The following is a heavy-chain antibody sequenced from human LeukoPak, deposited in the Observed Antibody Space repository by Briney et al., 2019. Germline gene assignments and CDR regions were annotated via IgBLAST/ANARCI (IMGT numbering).Heavy chain of an antibody. CDR2: FYHSGST. V-gene: IGHV4-30-2*01. D-gene: IGHD6-13*01. CDR1: GGSVTSGAYS. CDR3: ASVPAAAHRGYFDF. J-gene: IGHJ4*02. Sequence: PSGTLSLTCAVSGGSVTSGAYSWTWIRQPPGKGLEWIGYFYHSGSTYYNPSLKSRVTISVDRSKNQFSLKLGSVTAADTAVYYCASVPAAAHRGYFDFWGQGTLVTVSS.